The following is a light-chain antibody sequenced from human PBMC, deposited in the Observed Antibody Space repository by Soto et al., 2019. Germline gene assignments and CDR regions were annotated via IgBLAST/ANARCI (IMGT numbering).Light chain of an antibody. J-gene: IGKJ1*01. CDR1: QSISNW. CDR3: QQYNSYSLWT. V-gene: IGKV1-5*01. Sequence: DIQMTQSPSTLSASVGDRVTITCRASQSISNWLAWYRQQPGKAPKLLIYDASTLESGVPSRFSGGGSGTEFTLTISSLQPGDFATYYCQQYNSYSLWTFGQGTKVDIK. CDR2: DAS.